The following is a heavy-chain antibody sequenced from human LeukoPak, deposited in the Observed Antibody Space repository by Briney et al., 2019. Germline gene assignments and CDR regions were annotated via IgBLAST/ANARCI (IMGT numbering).Heavy chain of an antibody. J-gene: IGHJ4*02. Sequence: GRSLRLSCAASGFTFSSYGMHWVRQAPGKGLEWVAVISYDGSNKYYADSVKGRFTISRDNSKNTLYLQMNSLRAEDTAVYYCARGSPDSSSHYFDYWGQGTLVTVSS. V-gene: IGHV3-30*03. CDR1: GFTFSSYG. CDR2: ISYDGSNK. D-gene: IGHD6-6*01. CDR3: ARGSPDSSSHYFDY.